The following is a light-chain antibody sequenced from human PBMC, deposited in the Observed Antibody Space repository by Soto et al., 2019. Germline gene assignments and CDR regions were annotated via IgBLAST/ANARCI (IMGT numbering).Light chain of an antibody. J-gene: IGKJ4*01. CDR1: QSVNIY. CDR2: DAS. Sequence: EVVLTQSPATLSLSPGDRATLSCRASQSVNIYLAWYQQKPGQAPRLLISDASNRATGIPARFSGSGSETDFTLTISSLEPEDSAVYYCQRRSNWPSLTFGGGTKVDIK. CDR3: QRRSNWPSLT. V-gene: IGKV3-11*01.